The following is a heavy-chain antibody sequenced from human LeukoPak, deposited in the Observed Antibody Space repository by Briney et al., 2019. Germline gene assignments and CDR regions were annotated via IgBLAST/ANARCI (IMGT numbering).Heavy chain of an antibody. D-gene: IGHD2-2*01. CDR3: AKEGLYCSSAACYPDL. CDR1: GFTFSSYS. CDR2: ISSSEADT. V-gene: IGHV3-23*01. Sequence: PGGSLRLSCAASGFTFSSYSMIWVRQTPGKGLEWVSTISSSEADTYYADSVKGRFTISRDNSRNTLYLQMSSLRAEDTAVYYCAKEGLYCSSAACYPDLWGQGTLVTVSS. J-gene: IGHJ4*02.